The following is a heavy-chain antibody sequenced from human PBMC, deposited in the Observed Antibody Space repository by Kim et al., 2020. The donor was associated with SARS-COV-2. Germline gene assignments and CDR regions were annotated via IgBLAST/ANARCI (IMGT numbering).Heavy chain of an antibody. CDR3: ARGLARSPSHYYYGMDV. D-gene: IGHD6-6*01. Sequence: SETLSLTCAVYGGSFSGYYWSWIRQPPGKGLEWIGEINHSGSTNYTPSLKSGVTISVDTSKNQFSLKLSSVTAADTAVYYCARGLARSPSHYYYGMDVWGQGTTVTVSS. V-gene: IGHV4-34*01. CDR1: GGSFSGYY. CDR2: INHSGST. J-gene: IGHJ6*02.